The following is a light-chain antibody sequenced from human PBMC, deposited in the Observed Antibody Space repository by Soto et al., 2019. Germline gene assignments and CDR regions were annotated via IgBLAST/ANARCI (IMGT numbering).Light chain of an antibody. V-gene: IGLV2-14*03. CDR3: SSYTSSTTVV. CDR1: SRDIGAYDY. Sequence: QSALTQPASVSGSPGQLITISCTGTSRDIGAYDYVSWYQQHPGQAPRLIIYDVTERPSGISDRFSGSRSGNTASLTISGLRPEDEADYYCSSYTSSTTVVFGGGTKLTVL. J-gene: IGLJ2*01. CDR2: DVT.